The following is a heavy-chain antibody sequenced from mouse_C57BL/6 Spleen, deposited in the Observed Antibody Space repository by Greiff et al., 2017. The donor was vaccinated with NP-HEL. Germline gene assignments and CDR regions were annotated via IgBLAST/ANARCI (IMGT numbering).Heavy chain of an antibody. CDR3: ARSIYYYGSSPLYFDY. D-gene: IGHD1-1*01. CDR2: INPGSGGT. CDR1: GYAFTNYL. Sequence: VQLQQSGAELVRPGTSVKVSCKASGYAFTNYLIEWVKQRPGQGLEWIGVINPGSGGTNYNEKFKGKATLTADKSSSTAYMQLSSLTSEDSAVYCCARSIYYYGSSPLYFDYWGQGTTLTVSS. J-gene: IGHJ2*01. V-gene: IGHV1-54*01.